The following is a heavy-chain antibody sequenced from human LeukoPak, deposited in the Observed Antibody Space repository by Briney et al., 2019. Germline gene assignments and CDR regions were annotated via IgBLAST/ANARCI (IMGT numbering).Heavy chain of an antibody. CDR3: ARGSIVLWFGELLAPETPFDY. V-gene: IGHV4-34*01. J-gene: IGHJ4*02. CDR1: GGSFSGYY. Sequence: SETLSLTCAVYGGSFSGYYWSWIRQPPGKGLEWIGEINHSGSTNYNPSLKSRVTISVDTSKSQFSLKLSSVTAADTAVYYCARGSIVLWFGELLAPETPFDYWGQGTLVTVSS. CDR2: INHSGST. D-gene: IGHD3-10*01.